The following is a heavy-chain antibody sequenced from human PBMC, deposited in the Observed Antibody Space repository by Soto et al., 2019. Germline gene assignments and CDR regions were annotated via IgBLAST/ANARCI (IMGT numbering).Heavy chain of an antibody. Sequence: QVQLVQSGAEVKKPGASVKVSCKASGGTFSSYSINWVRQSPGQGLEWMGEIIPIFGTANYAQKFQGRVTITADESTSTAYMELSSLRSEDTAVYYCARDGGRHSGGIDYWGQGTLVTVSS. J-gene: IGHJ4*02. CDR2: IIPIFGTA. CDR1: GGTFSSYS. D-gene: IGHD1-26*01. CDR3: ARDGGRHSGGIDY. V-gene: IGHV1-69*01.